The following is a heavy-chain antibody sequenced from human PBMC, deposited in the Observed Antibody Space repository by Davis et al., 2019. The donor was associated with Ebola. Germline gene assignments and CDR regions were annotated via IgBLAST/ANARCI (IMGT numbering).Heavy chain of an antibody. CDR2: ISYDGSNK. Sequence: GGSLRLSCAASGFTFSSYGMHWVRQAPGKGLEWVAVISYDGSNKYYADSVKGRFTISRDNSKNTLYLQMNSLRAEDTAVYYCARARGSGWLYYYYGMDVWGKGTTVTVSS. D-gene: IGHD6-19*01. V-gene: IGHV3-30*03. CDR1: GFTFSSYG. CDR3: ARARGSGWLYYYYGMDV. J-gene: IGHJ6*04.